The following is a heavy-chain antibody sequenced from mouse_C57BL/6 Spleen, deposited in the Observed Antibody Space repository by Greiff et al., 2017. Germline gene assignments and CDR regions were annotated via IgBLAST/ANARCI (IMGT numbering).Heavy chain of an antibody. CDR2: IYPGDGDT. V-gene: IGHV1-80*01. Sequence: QVQLKESGAELVKPGASVKISCKASGYAFSSYWMNWVKQRPGKGLEWIGQIYPGDGDTNYNGKFKGKATLTADKSSSTAYMQLSSLTSEDSAVYFCAREGSNYGAFDYWGQGTTLTVSS. CDR3: AREGSNYGAFDY. D-gene: IGHD2-5*01. J-gene: IGHJ2*01. CDR1: GYAFSSYW.